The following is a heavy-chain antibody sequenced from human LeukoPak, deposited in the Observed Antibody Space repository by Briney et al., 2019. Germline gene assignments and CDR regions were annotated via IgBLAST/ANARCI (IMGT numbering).Heavy chain of an antibody. D-gene: IGHD3-9*01. Sequence: PSETLSLTCAVYGGSFSGYYWSWIRQPPGKGLEWIGEINHSGSTNYNPSLKSRVTISVGTSKNQFSLKLSSVTAADTAVYYCARDRYFDWLPLDYWGQGTLVTVSS. J-gene: IGHJ4*02. CDR2: INHSGST. V-gene: IGHV4-34*01. CDR1: GGSFSGYY. CDR3: ARDRYFDWLPLDY.